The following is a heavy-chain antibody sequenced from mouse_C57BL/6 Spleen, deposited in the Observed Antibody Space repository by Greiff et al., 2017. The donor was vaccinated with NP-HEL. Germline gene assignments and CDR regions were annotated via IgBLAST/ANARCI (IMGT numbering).Heavy chain of an antibody. D-gene: IGHD1-1*01. CDR2: IDPSDSYT. V-gene: IGHV1-50*01. J-gene: IGHJ2*01. Sequence: QVQLQQPGADLVKPGASVKLSCKASGYTFTSYWMRWVKQRPGQGLEWIGEIDPSDSYTNYNQKFKGKATLTVDTPSSTAYMQLSSLTSEDAAVYYGARPAVVPFDYWGQGTTLTVSS. CDR3: ARPAVVPFDY. CDR1: GYTFTSYW.